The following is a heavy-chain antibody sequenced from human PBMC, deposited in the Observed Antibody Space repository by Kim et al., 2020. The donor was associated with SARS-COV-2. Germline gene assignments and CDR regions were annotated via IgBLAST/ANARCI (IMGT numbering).Heavy chain of an antibody. J-gene: IGHJ4*02. CDR1: GFTFSSYG. CDR2: ISYDGSNK. Sequence: GGSLRLSCAASGFTFSSYGMHWVRQAPGKGLEWVAVISYDGSNKYYADSVKGRFTISRDNSKNTLYLQMNSLRAEDTAVYYCAKGDFRLSGYDSPSNPLDYWGQGTLVTVSS. D-gene: IGHD5-12*01. V-gene: IGHV3-30*18. CDR3: AKGDFRLSGYDSPSNPLDY.